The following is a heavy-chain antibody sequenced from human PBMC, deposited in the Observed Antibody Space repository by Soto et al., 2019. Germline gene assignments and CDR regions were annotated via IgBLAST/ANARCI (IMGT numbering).Heavy chain of an antibody. V-gene: IGHV3-21*01. J-gene: IGHJ4*02. CDR3: AREVSSYGSRYFDS. CDR2: ISSSSSYI. D-gene: IGHD5-18*01. CDR1: GFTFSSYS. Sequence: GSLRLSCAASGFTFSSYSMNWVRQAPGKGLEWVSSISSSSSYIYYADSVKGRFTISRDNAKNSLYLQMNSLRAEDTAVYYCAREVSSYGSRYFDSWGQGTLVTVSS.